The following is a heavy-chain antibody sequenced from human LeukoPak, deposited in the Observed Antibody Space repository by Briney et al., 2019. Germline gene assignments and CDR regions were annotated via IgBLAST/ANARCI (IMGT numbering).Heavy chain of an antibody. V-gene: IGHV3-30*18. CDR1: GFTFSSYG. D-gene: IGHD1-14*01. J-gene: IGHJ6*02. Sequence: GGSLRLSCAASGFTFSSYGMHWVRQAPGKGLEWVAVISYDGSNKYYADSVKGRFTISRDNSKNTLYLQMNSLRAEDTAVYYCAKDYRSGAQYYYYGMDVWGQGTTVTVSS. CDR3: AKDYRSGAQYYYYGMDV. CDR2: ISYDGSNK.